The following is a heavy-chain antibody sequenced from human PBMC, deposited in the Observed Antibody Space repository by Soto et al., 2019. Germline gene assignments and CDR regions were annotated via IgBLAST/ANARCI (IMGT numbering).Heavy chain of an antibody. V-gene: IGHV3-64D*06. D-gene: IGHD3-22*01. J-gene: IGHJ4*02. CDR3: VKGEYYYDSSGYYPFDY. CDR1: GFTSSTYA. CDR2: ISTNGGST. Sequence: HWAALTLSCSASGFTSSTYAIPWVRQAPGKGLEYVSSISTNGGSTHYADSVKGRFTISRDNSKNTQYLQMSSLRADDTAVYYCVKGEYYYDSSGYYPFDYWGQGT.